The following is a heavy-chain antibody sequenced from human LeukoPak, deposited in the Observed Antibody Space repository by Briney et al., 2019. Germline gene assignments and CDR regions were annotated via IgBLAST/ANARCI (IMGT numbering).Heavy chain of an antibody. J-gene: IGHJ4*02. CDR2: IYTDGRT. CDR3: VRGRRPNGADN. CDR1: GFIVSDNY. D-gene: IGHD2-8*01. Sequence: PGGSLRLSCVASGFIVSDNYMNWIRQAPGKGPEWVSIIYTDGRTFYADSVKGRFTISRDTSENMLFLQMNSLRADDAALYYCVRGRRPNGADNWGQGTLVTVSS. V-gene: IGHV3-53*01.